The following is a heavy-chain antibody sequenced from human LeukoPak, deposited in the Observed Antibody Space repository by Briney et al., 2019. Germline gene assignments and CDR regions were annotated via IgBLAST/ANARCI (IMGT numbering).Heavy chain of an antibody. Sequence: AASVKVSCKASGYTFTSYYMHWVRQAPGQGLEWMGIINPSGGSTSYAQKFQGRVTMTRDTSTSTVYMELSSLRSEDTAVYSCARALAVAGIDYWGQGTLVTVSS. D-gene: IGHD6-19*01. J-gene: IGHJ4*02. V-gene: IGHV1-46*01. CDR2: INPSGGST. CDR3: ARALAVAGIDY. CDR1: GYTFTSYY.